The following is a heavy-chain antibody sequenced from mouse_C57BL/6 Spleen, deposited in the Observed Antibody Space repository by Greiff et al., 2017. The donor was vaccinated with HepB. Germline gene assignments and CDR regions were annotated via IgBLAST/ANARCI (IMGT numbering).Heavy chain of an antibody. CDR1: GFSFNTYA. CDR2: IRSKSNNYAT. V-gene: IGHV10-1*01. J-gene: IGHJ2*01. CDR3: VRQDYDYFDY. Sequence: DVMLVESGGGLVQPKGSLKLSCAASGFSFNTYAMNWVRQAPGKGLEWVARIRSKSNNYATYYADSVKDRFTISRDDSESMLYLQMNNLKTEDTAMYYCVRQDYDYFDYWGQGTTLTVSS. D-gene: IGHD2-4*01.